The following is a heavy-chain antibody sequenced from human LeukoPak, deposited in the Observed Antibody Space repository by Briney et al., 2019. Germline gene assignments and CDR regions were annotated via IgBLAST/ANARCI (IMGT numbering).Heavy chain of an antibody. Sequence: GGSLRLSCAASGFTFSNYAMHWVRQAPGKGLEWVAVISYDGSNKYYADSVKGRFTISRDNSKNTLYLQMNSLRAEDTAVYYCARALEPQYDSSGYYIHKYYFDYWGQGTLVTVSS. J-gene: IGHJ4*02. D-gene: IGHD3-22*01. CDR3: ARALEPQYDSSGYYIHKYYFDY. CDR1: GFTFSNYA. CDR2: ISYDGSNK. V-gene: IGHV3-30-3*01.